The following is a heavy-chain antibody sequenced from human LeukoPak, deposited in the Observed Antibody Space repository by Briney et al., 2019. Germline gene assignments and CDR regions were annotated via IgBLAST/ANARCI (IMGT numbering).Heavy chain of an antibody. CDR3: ARRNYGDYGFDY. CDR1: GGSISRYY. V-gene: IGHV4-59*08. Sequence: SETLSLTCTVSGGSISRYYWSWIRQPPGKGLEWIGYIYYSGSTNYNPSLKSRVTISVDTSKNQFSLKLSSVTAADTAVYYCARRNYGDYGFDYWGQGTLVTVSS. J-gene: IGHJ4*02. D-gene: IGHD4-17*01. CDR2: IYYSGST.